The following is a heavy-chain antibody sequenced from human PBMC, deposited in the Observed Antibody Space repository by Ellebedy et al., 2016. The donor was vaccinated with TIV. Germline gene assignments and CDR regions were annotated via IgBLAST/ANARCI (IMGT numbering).Heavy chain of an antibody. CDR3: ARGGLWGDSSGYYYASFDY. CDR2: INHSGST. J-gene: IGHJ4*02. V-gene: IGHV4-39*07. CDR1: GGSISSSSYY. D-gene: IGHD3-22*01. Sequence: MPSETLSLTCTVSGGSISSSSYYWSWIRQPPGKGLEWIGEINHSGSTNYNPSLKSRVTISVDTSKNQFSLKLSSVTAADTAVYYCARGGLWGDSSGYYYASFDYWGQGTLVTVSS.